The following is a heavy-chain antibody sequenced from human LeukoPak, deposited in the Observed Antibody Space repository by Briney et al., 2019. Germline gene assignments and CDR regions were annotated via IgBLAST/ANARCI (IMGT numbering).Heavy chain of an antibody. D-gene: IGHD3-10*01. Sequence: SLSLTCAVAGSSIGSAYYGGSILQPPGKGLEWIWSIDHSGSTYYNPSLKSRVTISIHTSNNQFSLKLSYVTAADTAVYFCARVDGSGSYARPDYWGQGTLVRVSS. CDR1: GSSIGSAYY. V-gene: IGHV4-38-2*01. J-gene: IGHJ4*02. CDR3: ARVDGSGSYARPDY. CDR2: IDHSGST.